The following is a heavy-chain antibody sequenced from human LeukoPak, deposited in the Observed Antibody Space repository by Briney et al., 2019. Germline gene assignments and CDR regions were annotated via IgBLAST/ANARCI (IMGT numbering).Heavy chain of an antibody. D-gene: IGHD4-17*01. CDR3: ATLPGGVTTPNPS. V-gene: IGHV4-61*02. J-gene: IGHJ5*02. CDR1: GDSISSSSYY. CDR2: VSTTGST. Sequence: SETLSLTCTVSGDSISSSSYYWSWIRQPAGKGLEWIGRVSTTGSTNYNPSLKSRVTISLDTSKNQFSLKLTSVIAADTAVYYCATLPGGVTTPNPSWGQGTLVTVSS.